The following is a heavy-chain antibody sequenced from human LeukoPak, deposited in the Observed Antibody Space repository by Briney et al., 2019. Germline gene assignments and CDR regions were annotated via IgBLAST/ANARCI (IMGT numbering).Heavy chain of an antibody. V-gene: IGHV3-21*01. J-gene: IGHJ6*02. CDR3: ARDLGRDCSSTSCYRYYYYYGMDV. Sequence: PGGSLRLSCAASGFTFSSYSMNWVRQAPGRGLEWVSSISSSSSYIYYADSVKGRFTIYRDNAKNSLYLQMNSLRAEDTAVYYCARDLGRDCSSTSCYRYYYYYGMDVWGQGTTVTVSS. CDR2: ISSSSSYI. D-gene: IGHD2-2*01. CDR1: GFTFSSYS.